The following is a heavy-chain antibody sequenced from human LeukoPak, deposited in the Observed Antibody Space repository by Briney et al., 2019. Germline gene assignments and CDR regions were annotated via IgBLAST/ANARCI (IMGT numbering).Heavy chain of an antibody. Sequence: SETLSLTCTVSGGSISSYYWSWIRQPPGKGLEWIGYIYYTGSTNYNPSLKSRVTISVDTSKNQFSLKLSSVTAADTAVYYCARNPMIFGVVTPDVWGKGTTVTVSS. V-gene: IGHV4-59*08. J-gene: IGHJ6*04. CDR1: GGSISSYY. CDR2: IYYTGST. CDR3: ARNPMIFGVVTPDV. D-gene: IGHD3/OR15-3a*01.